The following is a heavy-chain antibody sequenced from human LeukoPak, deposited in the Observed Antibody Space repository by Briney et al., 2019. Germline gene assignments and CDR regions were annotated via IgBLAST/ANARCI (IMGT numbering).Heavy chain of an antibody. CDR3: ARQTQYGGGTDAFDI. V-gene: IGHV5-51*01. J-gene: IGHJ3*02. CDR2: IYPGDSDT. CDR1: GYSFTSYW. Sequence: GGSLKISCRGSGYSFTSYWIGWVRHMPGKGLEWMGIIYPGDSDTRYSPSFQGQVTISADKSISTAYLQWSSLKASDTAMYYCARQTQYGGGTDAFDIWGQGTMVTVSS. D-gene: IGHD3-16*01.